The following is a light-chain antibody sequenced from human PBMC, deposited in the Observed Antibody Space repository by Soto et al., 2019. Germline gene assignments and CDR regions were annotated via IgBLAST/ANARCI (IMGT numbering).Light chain of an antibody. V-gene: IGKV2-30*01. CDR3: LQGTHWPYT. CDR1: KGLVDNDAYSY. Sequence: VVMTQSPLSLAVTLGEPASVSCRSSKGLVDNDAYSYLSWFHQRPGQSPRRLFYRVSNREPGVPDRFSGSGSGTDFTLTISRVEAEDVGVYYCLQGTHWPYTFGQGTRLEI. CDR2: RVS. J-gene: IGKJ2*01.